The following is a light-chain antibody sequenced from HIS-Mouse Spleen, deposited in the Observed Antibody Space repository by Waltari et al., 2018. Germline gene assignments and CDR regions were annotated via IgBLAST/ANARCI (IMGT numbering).Light chain of an antibody. Sequence: DVVMTQSPLSLPVTLGQPASISCRSSQSLVSSDGNTYLNWFQQRPGQSPRRLIYKVSNRDSGVPDRFSGSGSGTDFTLKISRVEAEDVGVYYCMQGTHWPTFGQGTKVEIK. V-gene: IGKV2-30*01. CDR3: MQGTHWPT. CDR1: QSLVSSDGNTY. CDR2: KVS. J-gene: IGKJ1*01.